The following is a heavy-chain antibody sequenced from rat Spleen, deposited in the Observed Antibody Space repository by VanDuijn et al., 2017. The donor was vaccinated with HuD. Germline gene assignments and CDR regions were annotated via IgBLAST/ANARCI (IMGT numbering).Heavy chain of an antibody. J-gene: IGHJ2*01. CDR2: INSAGST. V-gene: IGHV3-3*01. CDR3: ARRTHGFDY. Sequence: VQLKESGPGLVQPSQTLSITCTVSGFSLTTYNVHWVRQPPGNKLEWMGYINSAGSTNYNPSLKSRISITRDTSKNQFFLQVTSVTTEDTATYYCARRTHGFDYWGQGVMVTVSS. D-gene: IGHD3-1*01. CDR1: GFSLTTYN.